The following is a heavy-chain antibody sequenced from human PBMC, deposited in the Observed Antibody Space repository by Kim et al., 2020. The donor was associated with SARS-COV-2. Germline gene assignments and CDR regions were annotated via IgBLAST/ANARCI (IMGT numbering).Heavy chain of an antibody. D-gene: IGHD4-17*01. Sequence: TKQGQKVQGRVSMTTDTSTNTAYMELWSLRSDDTAMYYCARGAYGDVSFDYWGQGTLVTVSS. J-gene: IGHJ4*02. CDR3: ARGAYGDVSFDY. CDR2: T. V-gene: IGHV1-18*01.